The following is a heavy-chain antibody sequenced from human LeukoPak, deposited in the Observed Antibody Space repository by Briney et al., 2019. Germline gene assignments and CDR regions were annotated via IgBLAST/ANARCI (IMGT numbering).Heavy chain of an antibody. CDR3: MRDRVY. J-gene: IGHJ4*02. CDR1: GITLSNYG. Sequence: GGSLRLSCAVSGITLSNYGMSWVRQAPGKGLEWVAGISGSGGSTNYADSVKGRFTISRDNPKNTLYLQMNSLRAEDTAIYYCMRDRVYWGQGTLVTVSS. CDR2: ISGSGGST. V-gene: IGHV3-23*01. D-gene: IGHD3-10*01.